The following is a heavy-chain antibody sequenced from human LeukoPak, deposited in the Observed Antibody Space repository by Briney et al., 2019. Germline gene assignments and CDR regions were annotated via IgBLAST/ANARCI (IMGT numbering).Heavy chain of an antibody. CDR3: ARHPTIFGGNFDY. J-gene: IGHJ4*02. CDR1: GGSISRSSYY. CDR2: IYYSGST. Sequence: SETLSLTCTVSGGSISRSSYYWGWIRQPPGKGLEWIVSIYYSGSTYYNPSLKSRVTISVDTSKNQFSLKLSSVTAADTAVYYCARHPTIFGGNFDYWGQGALVSVSS. V-gene: IGHV4-39*01. D-gene: IGHD3-3*01.